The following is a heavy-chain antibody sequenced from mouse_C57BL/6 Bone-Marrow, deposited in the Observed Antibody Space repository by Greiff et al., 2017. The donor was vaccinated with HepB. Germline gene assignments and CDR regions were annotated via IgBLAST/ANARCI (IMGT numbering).Heavy chain of an antibody. CDR3: ARRRDYYGSSYGWFAY. CDR1: GYTFTSYW. D-gene: IGHD1-1*01. J-gene: IGHJ3*01. Sequence: QVQLQQPGAELVKPGASVKLSCKASGYTFTSYWMQWVKQRPGQGLEWIGEIDPSDSYTNYNQKFKGKATLTVDTSSSTAYMQLSSLTSEDSAVYYCARRRDYYGSSYGWFAYWGQGTLVTVSA. V-gene: IGHV1-50*01. CDR2: IDPSDSYT.